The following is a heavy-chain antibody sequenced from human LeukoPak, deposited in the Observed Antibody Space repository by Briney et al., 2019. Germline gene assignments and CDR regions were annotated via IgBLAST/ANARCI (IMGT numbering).Heavy chain of an antibody. CDR1: GYTFTGYY. J-gene: IGHJ4*02. CDR3: AVLRTYYFDY. Sequence: ASVKVSCKASGYTFTGYYMHWVRQAPGQGLEWMGRINPNSGGTNYAQKLQGRVTMTRDTDSSTAYMELSRLRSDDTAVYYCAVLRTYYFDYWGQGTLVTVSS. D-gene: IGHD2/OR15-2a*01. V-gene: IGHV1-2*06. CDR2: INPNSGGT.